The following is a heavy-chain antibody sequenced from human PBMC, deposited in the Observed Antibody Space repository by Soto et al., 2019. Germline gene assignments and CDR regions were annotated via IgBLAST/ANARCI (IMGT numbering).Heavy chain of an antibody. V-gene: IGHV1-18*01. D-gene: IGHD3-22*01. CDR3: AREGSGTMIVVGTDFDY. J-gene: IGHJ4*02. Sequence: QVQLVQSGAEVKKPGASVKVSCKASGYTFTSYGISWVRQAPGQGLEWMGWISAYNGNTNYAQKLQGSVTMTTDTSTSTAYMELRSLRSDDTAVYYCAREGSGTMIVVGTDFDYWGQGTLVTVSS. CDR2: ISAYNGNT. CDR1: GYTFTSYG.